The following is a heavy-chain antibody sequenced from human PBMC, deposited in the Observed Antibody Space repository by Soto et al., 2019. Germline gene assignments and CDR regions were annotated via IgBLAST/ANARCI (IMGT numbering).Heavy chain of an antibody. CDR2: ISGSGGNT. CDR1: GFTFSSYA. CDR3: AKGAYGSPRFDY. J-gene: IGHJ4*02. Sequence: EVQLLESGGGLVQPGGSLRLSCAASGFTFSSYAMSWVRQAPGKGLEWVSAISGSGGNTYYADSVKGRFTISRDNSKNTVYLQMNNLRAEDTAVYYCAKGAYGSPRFDYWGQGTLVTVSS. D-gene: IGHD3-10*01. V-gene: IGHV3-23*01.